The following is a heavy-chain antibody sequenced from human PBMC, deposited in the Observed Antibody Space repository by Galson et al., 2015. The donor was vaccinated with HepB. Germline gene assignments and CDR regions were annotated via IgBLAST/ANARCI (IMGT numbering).Heavy chain of an antibody. J-gene: IGHJ4*02. CDR2: ISGSGGRT. D-gene: IGHD3-10*01. V-gene: IGHV3-23*01. Sequence: SLRLSCAVSGFTFSYYAMSWVRQAPGKGLEWVSGISGSGGRTYYADFVKGRFTISRDNSKNTLYLQLNSLRAEDTAVYYCAKDRETSGTYYPFDYWGQGTLVTVSS. CDR3: AKDRETSGTYYPFDY. CDR1: GFTFSYYA.